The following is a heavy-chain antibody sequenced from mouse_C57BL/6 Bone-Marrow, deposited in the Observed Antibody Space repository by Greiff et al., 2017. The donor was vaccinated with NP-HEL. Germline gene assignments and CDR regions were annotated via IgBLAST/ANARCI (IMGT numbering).Heavy chain of an antibody. D-gene: IGHD2-3*01. CDR1: GYTFTSYG. V-gene: IGHV1-81*01. CDR3: ARHGYYHYYAMDY. J-gene: IGHJ4*01. CDR2: IYPRSGNT. Sequence: QVQLKESGAELARPGASVKLSCKASGYTFTSYGISWVKQRTGQGLEWIGEIYPRSGNTYYNEKFKGKATLTADKSSSTAYMELRSLTSEDSAVYFCARHGYYHYYAMDYWGQGTSVTVSS.